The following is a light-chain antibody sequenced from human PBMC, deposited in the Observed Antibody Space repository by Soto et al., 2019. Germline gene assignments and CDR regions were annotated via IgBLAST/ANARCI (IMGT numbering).Light chain of an antibody. V-gene: IGKV1-5*02. Sequence: DIQMTQSPSTLSASVGDRVTIIFRASQSISTWLAWYQLKPGKAPKLLIYDASTLEGGVPSRFSGIGSGTEFTLTISGLQPDDFATYYCQQLNSYPLTFGGGTKVDIK. CDR2: DAS. J-gene: IGKJ4*01. CDR1: QSISTW. CDR3: QQLNSYPLT.